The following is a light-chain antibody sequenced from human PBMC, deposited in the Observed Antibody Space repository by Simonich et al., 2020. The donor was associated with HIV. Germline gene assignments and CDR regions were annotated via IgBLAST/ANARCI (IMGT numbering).Light chain of an antibody. J-gene: IGLJ2*01. V-gene: IGLV1-40*01. CDR1: SSNIGAGYD. CDR2: GNS. Sequence: QSVLTQPPSVSGAQGQRVTISFTGSSSNIGAGYDVHWYQQLPGTAPKLLIYGNSNRPSGVPDRFSGSKSGTSASLAITGLQAEDEADYYCQSYYSSLSGSVFGGGTKLTVL. CDR3: QSYYSSLSGSV.